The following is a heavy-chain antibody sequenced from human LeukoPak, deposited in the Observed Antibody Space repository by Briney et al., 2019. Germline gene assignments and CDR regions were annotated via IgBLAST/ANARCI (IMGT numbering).Heavy chain of an antibody. D-gene: IGHD5-24*01. Sequence: PGGSLRLSCAASGFTVSSNYMSCVRQAPGKGLEWVSVIYSGGSTYYADSVKGRFTISRDNSKNALYLQMNSLRAEDTAVYYCARDRPRDGYNGYYYYGMYVWGQGTTVTVSS. J-gene: IGHJ6*02. CDR1: GFTVSSNY. CDR3: ARDRPRDGYNGYYYYGMYV. CDR2: IYSGGST. V-gene: IGHV3-53*01.